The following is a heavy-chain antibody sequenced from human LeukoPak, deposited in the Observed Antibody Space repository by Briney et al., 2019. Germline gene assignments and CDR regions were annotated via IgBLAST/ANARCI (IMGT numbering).Heavy chain of an antibody. CDR3: ARDAVVGATTRRLGY. Sequence: ASVKVSCKVSGYTLTELSMHWVRQAPGKGLEWMGGFDPEDGETIYAQKFQGRVTMTRDTSTSTVYMELSSLRSEDTAVYYCARDAVVGATTRRLGYWGQGTLVTVSS. V-gene: IGHV1-24*01. CDR2: FDPEDGET. J-gene: IGHJ4*02. CDR1: GYTLTELS. D-gene: IGHD1-26*01.